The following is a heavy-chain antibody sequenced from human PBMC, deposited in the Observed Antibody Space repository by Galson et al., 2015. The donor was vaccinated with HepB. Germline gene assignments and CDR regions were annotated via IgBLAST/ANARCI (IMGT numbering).Heavy chain of an antibody. D-gene: IGHD3-22*01. V-gene: IGHV3-30*18. CDR2: ISYDGSNK. CDR3: AKESYYGSSGYYYRVGRPSEYFQH. J-gene: IGHJ1*01. Sequence: SLRLSCAASGFTFSSYGMHWVRQAPGKGLEWVAVISYDGSNKYHADSVKGRFTISRDNSKNTLYLQMNSLRAEDTAVYYCAKESYYGSSGYYYRVGRPSEYFQHWGQGTLVTVSS. CDR1: GFTFSSYG.